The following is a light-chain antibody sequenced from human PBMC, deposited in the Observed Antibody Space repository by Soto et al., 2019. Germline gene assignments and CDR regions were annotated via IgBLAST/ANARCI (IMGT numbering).Light chain of an antibody. CDR1: QTISSY. CDR2: AAS. V-gene: IGKV1-39*01. J-gene: IGKJ4*01. Sequence: IQMTQSPSSLSASVGDRVTITCRSSQTISSYLNWYQQKPGKAPKLLIYAASSLQSGVPSRFSGSGSGTDFTLTISNLQSEDFGTYYCQQSYSTPLAFGGGTKVEIK. CDR3: QQSYSTPLA.